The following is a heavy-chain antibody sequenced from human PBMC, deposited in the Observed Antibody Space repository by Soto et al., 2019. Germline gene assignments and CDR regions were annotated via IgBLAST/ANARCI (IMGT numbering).Heavy chain of an antibody. D-gene: IGHD2-8*01. V-gene: IGHV3-15*01. CDR3: TPLDLTKMVYASVVDY. J-gene: IGHJ4*02. CDR1: GFTFSNAW. Sequence: PGGSLRLSCAASGFTFSNAWMSWVRQAPGKGLEWVGRIKSKTDGGTTDYAAPVKGRFTISRDDSKNTLYLQMNSLKTEDTAVYYCTPLDLTKMVYASVVDYWGQGTLVTVS. CDR2: IKSKTDGGTT.